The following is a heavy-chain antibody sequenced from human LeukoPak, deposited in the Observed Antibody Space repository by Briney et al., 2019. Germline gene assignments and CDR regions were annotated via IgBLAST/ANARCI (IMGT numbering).Heavy chain of an antibody. J-gene: IGHJ4*02. CDR1: GWTFSRYA. CDR2: IIPIFGTA. D-gene: IGHD4/OR15-4a*01. CDR3: ARDFSEYGAHQGVSMDY. Sequence: SSVKVSCQATGWTFSRYAMSWVRQAPRQGLEWMGGIIPIFGTANYAQKFQGRVTITTDESTSTAYMELSSLRSEDTAVYYCARDFSEYGAHQGVSMDYWGQGTLVTVSS. V-gene: IGHV1-69*05.